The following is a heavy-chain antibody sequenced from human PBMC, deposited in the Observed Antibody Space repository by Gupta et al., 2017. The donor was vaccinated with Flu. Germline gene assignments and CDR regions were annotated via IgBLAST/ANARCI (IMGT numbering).Heavy chain of an antibody. Sequence: EVQLVESGGGLVQPGGSLRLSCAASGFTFSSYWMSWVRQAPGKGLEWVANIKQDGSEKYYVDSVKGRFTISRDNAKNSLYLQMNSLRAEDTAVYYCARDHSSSWYYYYGMDVWGQGTTVTVSS. CDR2: IKQDGSEK. V-gene: IGHV3-7*04. CDR1: GFTFSSYW. J-gene: IGHJ6*02. D-gene: IGHD6-13*01. CDR3: ARDHSSSWYYYYGMDV.